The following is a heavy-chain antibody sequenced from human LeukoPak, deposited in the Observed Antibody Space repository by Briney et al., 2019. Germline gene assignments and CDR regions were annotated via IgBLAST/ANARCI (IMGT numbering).Heavy chain of an antibody. CDR2: IYYSGST. Sequence: SETLSPTCTVSGGSISSGDYYWSWIRQPPGKGLEWIGYIYYSGSTYYNPSLKSRVTISVDTSKNQFSLKLSSVTAADTAVYYCARVKNVDTAMVTGDYFDYWGQGTLVTVSS. V-gene: IGHV4-30-4*02. CDR3: ARVKNVDTAMVTGDYFDY. J-gene: IGHJ4*02. CDR1: GGSISSGDYY. D-gene: IGHD5-18*01.